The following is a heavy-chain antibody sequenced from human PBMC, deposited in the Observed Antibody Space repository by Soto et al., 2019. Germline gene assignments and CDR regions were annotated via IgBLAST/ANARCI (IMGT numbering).Heavy chain of an antibody. Sequence: EVQVLESGGGSVQPGGSLKLSCAASCFTFSLFAMTWVRQAPGKGLEWVSSISGSVDTTFYADSVKGRFTISRDNSKKTVHLQMNSLRVDDTAVYYCAKSPSRVPYGMDVWGQGTTVTVSS. V-gene: IGHV3-23*01. J-gene: IGHJ6*02. D-gene: IGHD6-13*01. CDR1: CFTFSLFA. CDR2: ISGSVDTT. CDR3: AKSPSRVPYGMDV.